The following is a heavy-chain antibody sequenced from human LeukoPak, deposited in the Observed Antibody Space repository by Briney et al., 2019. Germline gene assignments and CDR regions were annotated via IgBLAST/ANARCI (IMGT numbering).Heavy chain of an antibody. Sequence: SETLSLTCTVSGGSISSSSYYWGWIRQPPGKGLEWIGSIYYSGSTNYNPSLKSRVTISVDTSKNQFSLKLSSVTAAETAVYYCARQLVEVGAALGVFDIWGQGTMVTVSS. CDR2: IYYSGST. J-gene: IGHJ3*02. CDR1: GGSISSSSYY. V-gene: IGHV4-39*01. D-gene: IGHD3-3*01. CDR3: ARQLVEVGAALGVFDI.